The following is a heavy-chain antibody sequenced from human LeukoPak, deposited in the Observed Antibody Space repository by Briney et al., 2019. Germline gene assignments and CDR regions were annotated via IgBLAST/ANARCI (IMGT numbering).Heavy chain of an antibody. D-gene: IGHD6-13*01. CDR3: AKDRSIAAGDDAFDL. CDR1: GFTFSNYG. CDR2: ITATSSST. V-gene: IGHV3-23*01. Sequence: PGGSLRLSCAASGFTFSNYGMSWVRHAPGKGLEWVSAITATSSSTYDADSVQGRFTISRDNSTNTLYLQMNRLTAEDTAVYYSAKDRSIAAGDDAFDLWGQGTIVTVSS. J-gene: IGHJ3*01.